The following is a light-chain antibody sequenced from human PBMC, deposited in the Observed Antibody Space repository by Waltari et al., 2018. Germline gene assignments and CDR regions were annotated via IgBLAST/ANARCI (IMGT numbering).Light chain of an antibody. CDR1: ILSKQY. Sequence: HELTRPPSVSVSPGQTARITCSGDILSKQYTYWFQQKPGQAPVLVIFKDTGRPSGIPERFSGSSSGTTVTLTISEVQADDEADYYCQSTDSTETFVEFGGGTKLTVV. CDR3: QSTDSTETFVE. CDR2: KDT. J-gene: IGLJ2*01. V-gene: IGLV3-25*03.